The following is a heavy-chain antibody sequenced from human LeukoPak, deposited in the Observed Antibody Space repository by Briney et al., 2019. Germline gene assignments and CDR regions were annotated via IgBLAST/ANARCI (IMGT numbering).Heavy chain of an antibody. V-gene: IGHV4-39*01. CDR2: IYYSGST. CDR1: GGSISSSSYY. Sequence: SETLSLTCTVSGGSISSSSYYWGWIRQPPGKGLEWIGSIYYSGSTYYNPSLKSRVTISVDTSKNQFSLKLSSVTAADTAVYYCARQLSRDGYNRRAFDIRGQGTMVTVSS. D-gene: IGHD5-24*01. J-gene: IGHJ3*02. CDR3: ARQLSRDGYNRRAFDI.